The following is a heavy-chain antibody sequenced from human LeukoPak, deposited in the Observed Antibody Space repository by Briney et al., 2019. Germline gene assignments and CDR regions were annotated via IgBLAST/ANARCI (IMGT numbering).Heavy chain of an antibody. Sequence: PGGSLRLSCAASGFTFGSFAMSWVRQAPGKGLEWVSDISGSGGDSYYADSVRGRFTISRDNSKKTIYPQMNSLRAEDTAVYYCASKRPLLDDAFDIWGQGTTVTVSS. V-gene: IGHV3-23*01. CDR2: ISGSGGDS. CDR1: GFTFGSFA. D-gene: IGHD1-1*01. J-gene: IGHJ3*02. CDR3: ASKRPLLDDAFDI.